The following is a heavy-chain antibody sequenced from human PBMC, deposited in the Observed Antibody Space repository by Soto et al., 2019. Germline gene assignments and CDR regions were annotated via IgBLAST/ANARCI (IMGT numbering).Heavy chain of an antibody. D-gene: IGHD2-2*02. CDR1: GFTFSNYT. CDR2: ISSGSNYI. CDR3: ARGIYCTLDICYTGYYDMDV. Sequence: DVQLVESGGGLVKPGGSLRLSCTVSGFTFSNYTMDWVRQAPGKGLEWVSSISSGSNYIYYADSVKGRFTISRENAKNSLYLQMNSLRAEDTAVFYCARGIYCTLDICYTGYYDMDVWGKGTTVTVSS. J-gene: IGHJ6*03. V-gene: IGHV3-21*01.